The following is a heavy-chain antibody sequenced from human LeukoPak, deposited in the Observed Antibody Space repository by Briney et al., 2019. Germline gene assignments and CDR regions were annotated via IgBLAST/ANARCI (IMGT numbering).Heavy chain of an antibody. D-gene: IGHD1-26*01. J-gene: IGHJ6*03. CDR3: ARAAIGSNYRYYYYMDV. Sequence: PSETLSLTCTVSGGSISGYYWSWIRQPPGKGLEWIGRIFSSGTTNYNSSLKSQVTMSVDTSKNQFSLKLTSVTAADTAVYYCARAAIGSNYRYYYYMDVWGKGTTVTVSS. V-gene: IGHV4-4*07. CDR1: GGSISGYY. CDR2: IFSSGTT.